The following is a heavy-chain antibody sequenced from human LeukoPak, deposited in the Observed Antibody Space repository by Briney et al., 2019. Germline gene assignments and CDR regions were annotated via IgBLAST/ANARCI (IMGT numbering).Heavy chain of an antibody. V-gene: IGHV3-53*01. CDR1: GFTVRSNY. Sequence: LAGGSLRLSCAASGFTVRSNYMSWVRQAPGKRLEWGSGIYSGGSTYYADSVKGRFTISRDNSKNTLYLQMNSLRAEDTAVYYCAREAPYCGGDCYLHWGQGTLVTVSS. J-gene: IGHJ4*02. CDR3: AREAPYCGGDCYLH. CDR2: IYSGGST. D-gene: IGHD2-21*02.